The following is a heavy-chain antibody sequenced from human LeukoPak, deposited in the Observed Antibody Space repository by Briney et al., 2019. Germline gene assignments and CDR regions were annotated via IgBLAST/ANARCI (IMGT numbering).Heavy chain of an antibody. Sequence: GGSLKLSCAASGFTFSGSAIHWVRQSPGKGLEWVGQIDKKDKGYATATAYAASVTGRFTISRDDSINTAYLQMKSLKTEDTALYYCTGDSGTYNWFDPWGQGTLVTVSS. D-gene: IGHD1-26*01. V-gene: IGHV3-73*01. CDR2: IDKKDKGYATAT. J-gene: IGHJ5*02. CDR1: GFTFSGSA. CDR3: TGDSGTYNWFDP.